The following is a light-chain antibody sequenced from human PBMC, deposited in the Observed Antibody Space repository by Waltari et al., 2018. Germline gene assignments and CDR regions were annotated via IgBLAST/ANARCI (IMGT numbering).Light chain of an antibody. J-gene: IGKJ3*01. CDR3: QHRDHWPPDAT. V-gene: IGKV3D-20*02. CDR1: QSVFSAY. CDR2: GAS. Sequence: EIVLTQSPGTLSLSPGDRATLSCRASQSVFSAYLAWYQQKPGQAPRLLRYGASRRATGIPARFSGSGSGTDFTLTISSLEPEDFAVYYCQHRDHWPPDATFGPGTKVDI.